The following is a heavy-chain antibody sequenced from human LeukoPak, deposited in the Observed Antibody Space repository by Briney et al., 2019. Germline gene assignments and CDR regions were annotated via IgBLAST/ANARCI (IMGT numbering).Heavy chain of an antibody. Sequence: KSGGSLRLSCVASGFTFSNHAMTWVRQAPGKGLEWVSSISSSSSYIYYADSVKGRFTISRDNAKNSLYLQMNSLRAEDTAVYYCARDGDYYDSRGDAFDIWGQGAMVTVAS. D-gene: IGHD3-22*01. CDR3: ARDGDYYDSRGDAFDI. CDR1: GFTFSNHA. J-gene: IGHJ3*02. CDR2: ISSSSSYI. V-gene: IGHV3-21*01.